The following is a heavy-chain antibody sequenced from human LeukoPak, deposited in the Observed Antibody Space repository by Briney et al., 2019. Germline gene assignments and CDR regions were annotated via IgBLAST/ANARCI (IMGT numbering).Heavy chain of an antibody. J-gene: IGHJ4*02. CDR3: ARDPPAGTSPY. V-gene: IGHV4-34*01. CDR2: INHSGST. Sequence: SETLSLTCAVYGGSFSGYYWSWIRQPPGKGLEWIGEINHSGSTNYNPSLKSRVTISVDTSKNQFSLKLISVTAADTAVYYCARDPPAGTSPYWGQGTLVTVSS. D-gene: IGHD1-7*01. CDR1: GGSFSGYY.